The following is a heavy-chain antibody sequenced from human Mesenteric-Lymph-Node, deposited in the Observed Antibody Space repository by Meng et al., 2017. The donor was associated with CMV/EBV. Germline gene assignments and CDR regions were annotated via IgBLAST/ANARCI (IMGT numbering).Heavy chain of an antibody. V-gene: IGHV1-18*01. CDR1: GYTFTSYG. J-gene: IGHJ4*02. CDR2: ISAYNGNT. D-gene: IGHD6-13*01. CDR3: ARDDRQQNGLDY. Sequence: SCKASGYTFTSYGISWVRQDPGQGLEWMGWISAYNGNTNYAQKLQGRVTMTTDTSTSTAYMELRSLRSDDTAVYYCARDDRQQNGLDYWGQGTLVTVSS.